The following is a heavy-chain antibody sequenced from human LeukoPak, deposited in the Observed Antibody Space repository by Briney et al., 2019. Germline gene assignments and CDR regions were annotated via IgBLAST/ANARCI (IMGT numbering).Heavy chain of an antibody. V-gene: IGHV4-39*01. CDR2: IYYSGST. J-gene: IGHJ4*02. Sequence: SETLSLTCSVSGGSISSSDYYWGWIRQPPGKGLEWIGGIYYSGSTYYNPSLKSRVTISVDTSKNQFSLKLSSVTAADTALYYCARQPTGYYTSWYPDYFDNWGQGTLVTVSS. CDR3: ARQPTGYYTSWYPDYFDN. D-gene: IGHD6-13*01. CDR1: GGSISSSDYY.